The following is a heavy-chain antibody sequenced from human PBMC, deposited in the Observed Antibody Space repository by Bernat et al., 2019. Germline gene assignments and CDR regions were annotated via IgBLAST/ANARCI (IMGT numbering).Heavy chain of an antibody. CDR2: ISYDGSNK. D-gene: IGHD1/OR15-1a*01. CDR1: GFTFSSYA. J-gene: IGHJ4*02. V-gene: IGHV3-30-3*01. CDR3: ARGSGTFDY. Sequence: QVQLVESGGGVVQPGRSLRLSCAASGFTFSSYAIHWVRQAPGKGLEWVAVISYDGSNKYYADSVKGRFTISRDNSKNTLYLQMNSLRAEDTAVYYCARGSGTFDYWGQGTLVTVSS.